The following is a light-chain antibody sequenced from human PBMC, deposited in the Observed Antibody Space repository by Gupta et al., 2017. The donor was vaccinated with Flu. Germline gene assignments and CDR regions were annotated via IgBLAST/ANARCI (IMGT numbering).Light chain of an antibody. V-gene: IGLV1-47*01. CDR3: AAWDDSLSAGV. CDR1: SSNIGSNY. Sequence: QSVLTQPPSASGTPGQRVTISCSGSSSNIGSNYVYWYQQLPGTAPKLLIYRNDQRPSGVPDRFSGSKSGTSASLDISGLQSEDEADYYWAAWDDSLSAGVFGGGTKLTVL. J-gene: IGLJ3*02. CDR2: RND.